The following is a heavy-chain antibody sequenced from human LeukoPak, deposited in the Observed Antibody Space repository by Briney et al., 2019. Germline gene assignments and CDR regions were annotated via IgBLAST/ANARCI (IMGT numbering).Heavy chain of an antibody. CDR3: ARDGAITMIRGPLDY. CDR2: ISSSSSTI. V-gene: IGHV3-48*01. CDR1: GFTFSSYS. D-gene: IGHD3-10*01. J-gene: IGHJ4*02. Sequence: GGSLRLSCAASGFTFSSYSMNWVRQAPGKGLEWVSYISSSSSTIYYADSVKGRFTISRDNAKNSLYLQMNSLRAEDTAVYYCARDGAITMIRGPLDYWGQGTLVTVSS.